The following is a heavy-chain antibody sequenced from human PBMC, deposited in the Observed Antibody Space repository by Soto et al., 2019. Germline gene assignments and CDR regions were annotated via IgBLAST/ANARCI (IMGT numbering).Heavy chain of an antibody. V-gene: IGHV1-69*13. J-gene: IGHJ6*02. Sequence: GASVKVSCKASGGTFSSYAISWVRQAPGQGLEWMGGIIPIFGTANYAQKFQGRVTITADESTSTAYMELSSLRSEDTAVYYCARGNRYYDFWSGYYAYYYYGMDVWGQGTTVTVS. CDR3: ARGNRYYDFWSGYYAYYYYGMDV. D-gene: IGHD3-3*01. CDR2: IIPIFGTA. CDR1: GGTFSSYA.